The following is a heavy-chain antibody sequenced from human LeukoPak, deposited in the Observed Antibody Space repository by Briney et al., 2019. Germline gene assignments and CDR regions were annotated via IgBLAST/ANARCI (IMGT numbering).Heavy chain of an antibody. V-gene: IGHV3-43*01. D-gene: IGHD4-17*01. CDR3: AKDMEYGVYSSPDY. J-gene: IGHJ4*02. CDR1: GFTFHDHS. Sequence: GGSLRLSCVGSGFTFHDHSMHWVRQAPGKGLEWVSLVSWDGTVTHYADSVKGRFTISRDNSNNSLYLQMRNLTIHDTALYYCAKDMEYGVYSSPDYWGEGTVVTVSS. CDR2: VSWDGTVT.